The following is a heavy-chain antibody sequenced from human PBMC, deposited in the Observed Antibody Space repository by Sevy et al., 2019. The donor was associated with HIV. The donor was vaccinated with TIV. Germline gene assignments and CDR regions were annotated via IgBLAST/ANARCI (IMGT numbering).Heavy chain of an antibody. CDR3: ARLGYSYGWYYYGMDV. CDR1: GFTFSSYW. Sequence: GRSLRLSCAASGFTFSSYWMHWVRQAPGKGLVWVSRINSDGSSTSYADSVKGRFTISRDNAKNTLYLQMNSLRAEDTAVYYCARLGYSYGWYYYGMDVWGQGTTVTVSS. CDR2: INSDGSST. J-gene: IGHJ6*02. D-gene: IGHD5-18*01. V-gene: IGHV3-74*01.